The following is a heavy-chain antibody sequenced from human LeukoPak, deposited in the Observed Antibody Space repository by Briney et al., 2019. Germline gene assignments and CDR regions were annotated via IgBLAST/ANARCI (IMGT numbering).Heavy chain of an antibody. CDR1: GGSVSGYY. D-gene: IGHD4-23*01. CDR2: INHSAST. J-gene: IGHJ6*03. V-gene: IGHV4-34*01. Sequence: SETLSLTCAVYGGSVSGYYCSCIRQSPGKGLEWIGEINHSASTNYNPSLKSRLNISVDPSTNPFSLKLSSVTAADTAVYYCARVLFWVTWSGYYCYYYMEVWGKGTTVTVSS. CDR3: ARVLFWVTWSGYYCYYYMEV.